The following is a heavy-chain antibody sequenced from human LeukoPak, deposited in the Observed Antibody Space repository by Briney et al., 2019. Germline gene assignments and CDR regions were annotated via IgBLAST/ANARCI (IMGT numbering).Heavy chain of an antibody. D-gene: IGHD4-23*01. CDR1: GGSFSGYY. CDR2: INHSGST. Sequence: PSETLSLTCAVYGGSFSGYYWSWIRQPPGKGLEWIGEINHSGSTNYNPSLKSRVTISVDTSKNQFSLKLSSVTAADTAVYYCASNGGPGRFGAFDIWGQGTMVTVSS. V-gene: IGHV4-34*01. CDR3: ASNGGPGRFGAFDI. J-gene: IGHJ3*02.